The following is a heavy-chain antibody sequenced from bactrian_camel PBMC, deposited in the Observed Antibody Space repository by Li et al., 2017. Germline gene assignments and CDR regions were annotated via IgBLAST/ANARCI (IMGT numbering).Heavy chain of an antibody. CDR2: LYSGGGNI. D-gene: IGHD4*01. Sequence: VQLVESGGGSVQAGGSLRLSCTASGYTTNDYCMGWFRQVSGKEREGVAALYSGGGNISFSESMKGRFTISADNAKNTLYLQMNSLKPEDTAVYYCAADRASYYRDYGPYRPGFGYWGQGTQVTVS. CDR1: GYTTNDYC. CDR3: AADRASYYRDYGPYRPGFGY. V-gene: IGHV3S26*01. J-gene: IGHJ6*01.